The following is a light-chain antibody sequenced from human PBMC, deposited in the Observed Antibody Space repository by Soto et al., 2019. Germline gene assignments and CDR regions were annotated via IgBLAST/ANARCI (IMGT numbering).Light chain of an antibody. J-gene: IGKJ2*01. CDR1: QSIRTW. V-gene: IGKV1-5*01. CDR3: QQYNSYPYT. CDR2: DAS. Sequence: DIQVTQSPSSLSASVGDGVTITCRASQSIRTWLAWYQQKPGNPPKLLIYDASTLESGVSSGFSGSGSGTEFTLTISSLQPDDFATYYCQQYNSYPYTFGQGTKLEIK.